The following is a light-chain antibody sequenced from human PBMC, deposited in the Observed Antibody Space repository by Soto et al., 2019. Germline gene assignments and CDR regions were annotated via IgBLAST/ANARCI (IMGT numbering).Light chain of an antibody. J-gene: IGKJ1*01. CDR2: GAS. CDR1: QSVSIN. CDR3: QHYTNWPPWT. Sequence: EIVMTQSPATLSVSPGERATLSCRASQSVSINLAWYQQKPGQAPRLLIYGASTRANGIPARFSGSGSGTEFTLTISSLQSEDFAVYYCQHYTNWPPWTFGQGTKVEIK. V-gene: IGKV3-15*01.